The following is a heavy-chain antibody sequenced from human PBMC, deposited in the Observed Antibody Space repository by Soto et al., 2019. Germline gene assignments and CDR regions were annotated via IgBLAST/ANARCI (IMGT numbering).Heavy chain of an antibody. J-gene: IGHJ4*02. D-gene: IGHD1-26*01. CDR3: ARGGAMGVDY. CDR2: IYFDGITT. V-gene: IGHV3-74*01. CDR1: GFTFNTHW. Sequence: GGSLRLSCAASGFTFNTHWMHWVRQAPGKGLVWVSRIYFDGITTNYADSVKGRLTVSRDNAKNTVYLHVNTLRDEDTAVYYCARGGAMGVDYWGQGTLVTVSS.